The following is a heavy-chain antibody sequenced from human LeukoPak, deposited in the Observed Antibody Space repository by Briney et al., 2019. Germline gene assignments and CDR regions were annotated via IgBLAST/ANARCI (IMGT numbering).Heavy chain of an antibody. D-gene: IGHD2-2*01. CDR2: IYHNGDS. CDR1: GYSISSGYY. CDR3: ARQGSCSNTNCNRWFDP. Sequence: NPSETLSLTCAVSGYSISSGYYWGWIRQPPGEGLEWIASIYHNGDSYYNSSLKSRVTISVDTSKNQFSLKVSSVTAADTALYYRARQGSCSNTNCNRWFDPWGQGTLVIVSS. J-gene: IGHJ5*02. V-gene: IGHV4-38-2*01.